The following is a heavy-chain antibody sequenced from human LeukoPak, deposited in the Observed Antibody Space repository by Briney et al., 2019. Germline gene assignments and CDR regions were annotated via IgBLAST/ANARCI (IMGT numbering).Heavy chain of an antibody. CDR3: AKVDGYNSGWYDS. CDR1: GITFSRFW. CDR2: INQDGSEK. J-gene: IGHJ5*01. D-gene: IGHD6-19*01. Sequence: GGSLRLSCAASGITFSRFWMSWVRQAPGKGLQWVANINQDGSEKHYVDSVKGRFTISRDNAENSLYLQMDILKPEDTAFYYCAKVDGYNSGWYDSWGQGTLVTVSS. V-gene: IGHV3-7*03.